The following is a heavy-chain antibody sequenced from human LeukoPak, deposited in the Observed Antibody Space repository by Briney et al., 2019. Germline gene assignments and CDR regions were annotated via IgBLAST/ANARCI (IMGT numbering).Heavy chain of an antibody. CDR1: GYSFTNYW. V-gene: IGHV5-51*01. J-gene: IGHJ4*02. D-gene: IGHD2-2*01. CDR3: ARREYCSTTTCYRLFDY. CDR2: IYPGDSDT. Sequence: GESLKISCKGSGYSFTNYWIGWVRQMPGKGLEWMGIIYPGDSDTRYSPSFQGQVTISADKSISTAYLQWSSLKASDTAMYYCARREYCSTTTCYRLFDYWGQGTLVTVSS.